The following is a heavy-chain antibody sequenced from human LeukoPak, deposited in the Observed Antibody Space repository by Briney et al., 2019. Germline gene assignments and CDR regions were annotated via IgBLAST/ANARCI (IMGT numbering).Heavy chain of an antibody. CDR3: ARHSGSYPSAFDI. D-gene: IGHD1-26*01. Sequence: SETLSLTCAVYGGSFSGYYWSWIRQPPGKGLEWIGEINHSGSTNYNPSLKSRVTISVDTSKNQFSLKLSSVTAADTAVYYCARHSGSYPSAFDIWGQGTMVTVSS. CDR2: INHSGST. J-gene: IGHJ3*02. CDR1: GGSFSGYY. V-gene: IGHV4-34*01.